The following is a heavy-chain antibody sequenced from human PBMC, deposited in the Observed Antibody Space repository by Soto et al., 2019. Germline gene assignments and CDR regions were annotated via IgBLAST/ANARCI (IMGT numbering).Heavy chain of an antibody. D-gene: IGHD6-19*01. V-gene: IGHV1-18*01. J-gene: IGHJ5*02. CDR2: ISAYNGNT. CDR3: ARVVAVAGTPYNWFDP. Sequence: ASVKVSCKASGYTFTSYGIIWVRQAPGQGLEWMGWISAYNGNTNYAQKLQGRVTMTTDTSTSTAYMELRSLRSDDTAVYYCARVVAVAGTPYNWFDPWGQGTLVTVSS. CDR1: GYTFTSYG.